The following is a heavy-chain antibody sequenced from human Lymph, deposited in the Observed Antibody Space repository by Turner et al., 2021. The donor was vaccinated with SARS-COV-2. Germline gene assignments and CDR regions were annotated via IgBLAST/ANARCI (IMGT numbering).Heavy chain of an antibody. CDR1: GFTFDHYA. D-gene: IGHD1-26*01. Sequence: EVQLVESGGGLVQPGGSLRLSCAASGFTFDHYAMHWVRQAPGKGLEWVSGINWSGGSIAYADSVKGRFTISRDNPKNSLYLQMNSLRAEDTAFYYCAKDLAGTYYSSFDYWGQGTLVTVSS. CDR2: INWSGGSI. J-gene: IGHJ4*02. CDR3: AKDLAGTYYSSFDY. V-gene: IGHV3-9*01.